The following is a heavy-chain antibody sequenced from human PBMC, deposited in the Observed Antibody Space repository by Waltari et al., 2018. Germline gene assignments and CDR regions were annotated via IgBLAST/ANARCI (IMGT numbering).Heavy chain of an antibody. J-gene: IGHJ6*03. CDR2: ISGSVGGT. CDR1: GFTFSSYA. V-gene: IGHV3-23*04. CDR3: AKVHYGDFYYYYYYRDV. D-gene: IGHD4-17*01. Sequence: EVQLVESGGGLVQPGGSLRLSCAASGFTFSSYAMSWVRQAPGKGLEWASAISGSVGGTYSADSVKGRFTISRDNSKNTLYLQMNSLRAEDTAVYYCAKVHYGDFYYYYYYRDVWGKGTTVTVSS.